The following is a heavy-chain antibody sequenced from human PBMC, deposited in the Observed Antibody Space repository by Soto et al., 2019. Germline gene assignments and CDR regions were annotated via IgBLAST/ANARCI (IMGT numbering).Heavy chain of an antibody. D-gene: IGHD2-15*01. CDR1: GGSISSYY. CDR2: IYYSGST. Sequence: ETLSLTCTVSGGSISSYYWSWIRQPPGKGLEWIGYIYYSGSTNYNPSLKSRVTISVDTSKNQFSLKLSSVTAADTAVYYCARARGGYFDYWGQGTLVTVSS. V-gene: IGHV4-59*01. CDR3: ARARGGYFDY. J-gene: IGHJ4*02.